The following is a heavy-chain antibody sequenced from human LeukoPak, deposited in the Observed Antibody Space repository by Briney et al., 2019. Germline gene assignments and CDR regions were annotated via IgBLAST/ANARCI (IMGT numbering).Heavy chain of an antibody. J-gene: IGHJ4*02. CDR1: GGSFSGYY. Sequence: SETLSLTCAVYGGSFSGYYWSWIRQPPGKGLEWIGEINHSGSTNYNPSLKSRVTISVDTSKNQFSLKLSSVTAADTAVYYYATRHSLLWFGELLAPSSYWGQGTLVTVSS. CDR2: INHSGST. D-gene: IGHD3-10*01. CDR3: ATRHSLLWFGELLAPSSY. V-gene: IGHV4-34*01.